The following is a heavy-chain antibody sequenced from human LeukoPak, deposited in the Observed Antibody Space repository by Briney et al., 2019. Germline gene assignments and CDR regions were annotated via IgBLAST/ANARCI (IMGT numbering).Heavy chain of an antibody. D-gene: IGHD3-10*01. CDR2: IYYSGST. J-gene: IGHJ5*02. CDR3: ARETMVRFDP. CDR1: GGSISSSSYY. V-gene: IGHV4-39*07. Sequence: PGGSLTLTCTVSGGSISSSSYYWGWIRLPPGKGLEWIGSIYYSGSTCYNPSLKSRVTISVDTSKNQFSLKLSSVTAADTAVYYCARETMVRFDPWGQGTLVTVSS.